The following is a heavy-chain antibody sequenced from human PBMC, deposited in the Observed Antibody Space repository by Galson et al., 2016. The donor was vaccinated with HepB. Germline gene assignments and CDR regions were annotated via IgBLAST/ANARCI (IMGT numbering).Heavy chain of an antibody. V-gene: IGHV3-23*01. J-gene: IGHJ5*02. Sequence: SLRLSCAASGFTFSSSAMSWVRQAPGKGLEWVSAISGSGDSTYYGDSVKGRFAISRDNSKSTVFLQMSGLRAEDTAVYYCAKEMKVVATVGFDPWGQGTLVTVSS. CDR2: ISGSGDST. D-gene: IGHD3-22*01. CDR3: AKEMKVVATVGFDP. CDR1: GFTFSSSA.